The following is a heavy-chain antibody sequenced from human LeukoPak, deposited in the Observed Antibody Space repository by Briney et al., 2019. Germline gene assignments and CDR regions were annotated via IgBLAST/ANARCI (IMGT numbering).Heavy chain of an antibody. CDR3: ARDGLGYFDY. Sequence: PGGSLRLSCAASGFTFSSYAMHWVRQAPGKGLEWVAVISYDGSNKYYADSVKGRFTISRDNSKNTLYLQMNSLRADDTAVYYCARDGLGYFDYWGQGTLVTVSS. D-gene: IGHD7-27*01. J-gene: IGHJ4*02. V-gene: IGHV3-30-3*01. CDR1: GFTFSSYA. CDR2: ISYDGSNK.